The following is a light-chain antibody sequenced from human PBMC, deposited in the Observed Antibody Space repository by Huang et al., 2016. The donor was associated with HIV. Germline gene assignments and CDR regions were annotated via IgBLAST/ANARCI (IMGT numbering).Light chain of an antibody. CDR1: QGISDS. CDR3: QQYFDTILT. CDR2: AAS. V-gene: IGKV1-NL1*01. Sequence: DIQMTQSPSSLSASVGDRVTITCRASQGISDSLAWYQQKSGRPPKILLYAASTLESGVPSRFSGSGSGTDHTLTISSLQPEDLATYYCQQYFDTILTFGGGTKVEIK. J-gene: IGKJ4*01.